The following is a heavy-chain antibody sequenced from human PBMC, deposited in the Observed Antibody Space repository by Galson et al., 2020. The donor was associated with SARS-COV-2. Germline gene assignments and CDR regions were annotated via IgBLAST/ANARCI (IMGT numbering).Heavy chain of an antibody. V-gene: IGHV4-39*01. CDR2: IYYSGST. Sequence: SETLSLTCTVSGGSISSSSYYWGWIRQPPGKGLEWIGSIYYSGSTYYNPSLKSRVTISVDTSKNQFSLKLSSVTAADTAVYYCARRGQDSSGYGRFYYFDYWGQGTLVTVSS. CDR3: ARRGQDSSGYGRFYYFDY. J-gene: IGHJ4*02. CDR1: GGSISSSSYY. D-gene: IGHD3-22*01.